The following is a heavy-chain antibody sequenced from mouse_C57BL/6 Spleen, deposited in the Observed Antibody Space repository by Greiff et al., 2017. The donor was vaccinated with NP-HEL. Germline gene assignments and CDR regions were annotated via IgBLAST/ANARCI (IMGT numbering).Heavy chain of an antibody. CDR3: ARNCYYYGSSPCYGYFDV. V-gene: IGHV1-50*01. CDR2: IDPSDSYT. D-gene: IGHD1-1*01. Sequence: VQLQQPGAELVKPGASVKLSCKASGYTFTSYWMQWVNQRPGQGLEWIGEIDPSDSYTNYNQKFKGKATLTVDTSSSTAYMQLSSLTSEDSAVYYCARNCYYYGSSPCYGYFDVWGTGTTVTVSS. J-gene: IGHJ1*03. CDR1: GYTFTSYW.